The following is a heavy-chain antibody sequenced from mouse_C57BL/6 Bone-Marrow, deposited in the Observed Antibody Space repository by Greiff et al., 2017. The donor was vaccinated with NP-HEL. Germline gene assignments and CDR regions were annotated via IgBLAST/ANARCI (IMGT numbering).Heavy chain of an antibody. CDR3: TTRAMITTNYFDY. CDR1: GFNIKDDY. V-gene: IGHV14-4*01. CDR2: IDPENGDT. Sequence: EVQLQQSGAELVRPGASVKLSCTASGFNIKDDYMHWVKQRPEQGLEWIGWIDPENGDTEYASKFQGKATITADTSSNTAYLQLSSLTSEDTAVYYCTTRAMITTNYFDYRGQGTTLTVSS. J-gene: IGHJ2*01. D-gene: IGHD2-4*01.